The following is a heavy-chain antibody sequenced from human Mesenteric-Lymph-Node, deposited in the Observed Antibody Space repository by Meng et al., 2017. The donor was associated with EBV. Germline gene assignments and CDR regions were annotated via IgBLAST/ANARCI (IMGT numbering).Heavy chain of an antibody. V-gene: IGHV3-21*04. D-gene: IGHD2-21*01. Sequence: YNTHSLKGRFSISRDNARKSLHLQMNSLRAEDTAVYYCARDGCGGDCYPPDYWGQGTLVTVSS. J-gene: IGHJ4*02. CDR3: ARDGCGGDCYPPDY.